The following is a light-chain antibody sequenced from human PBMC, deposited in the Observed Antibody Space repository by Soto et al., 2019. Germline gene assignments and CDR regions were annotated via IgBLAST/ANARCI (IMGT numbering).Light chain of an antibody. CDR3: QQSYNSPQT. V-gene: IGKV1-39*01. Sequence: DIQMTQSPSSLSAYVGDDVTITCRASQTIMTYLNWYQLKTGKPPRLLIYAASSLQSGVPSRFSGSGSGTDFTLTISSLQPEDVATDACQQSYNSPQTFGRGTKVDIK. J-gene: IGKJ1*01. CDR1: QTIMTY. CDR2: AAS.